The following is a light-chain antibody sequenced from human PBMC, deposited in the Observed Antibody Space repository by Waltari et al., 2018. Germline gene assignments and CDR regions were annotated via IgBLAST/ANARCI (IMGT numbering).Light chain of an antibody. CDR1: QDISTN. J-gene: IGKJ2*01. V-gene: IGKV1-9*01. CDR2: KAS. Sequence: DIQLTQSPSSLSASVGDRVTLSCHASQDISTNLAWYQQSPGKVPKLLIYKASTLQRGVPSRFSGSGSGTGFTLTISSLQPEDFSTYYCQHGSVTPYTFGQGTRLEI. CDR3: QHGSVTPYT.